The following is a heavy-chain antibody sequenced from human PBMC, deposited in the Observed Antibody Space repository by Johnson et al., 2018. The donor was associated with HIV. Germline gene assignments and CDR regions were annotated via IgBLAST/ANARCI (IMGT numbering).Heavy chain of an antibody. D-gene: IGHD1-26*01. V-gene: IGHV3-7*05. CDR2: INQDGSER. CDR3: ARELNSGNYDPWFERWESGAFDV. Sequence: VQLVESGGDLVQPGGSLRLSCAASGFIFSNYWMSWVRQAPGRGLEWLANINQDGSERYYVDSVKGRLIISRDNVNNSVYLQMNSLRGEDTAVYYCARELNSGNYDPWFERWESGAFDVWGQGTLVTVSS. J-gene: IGHJ3*01. CDR1: GFIFSNYW.